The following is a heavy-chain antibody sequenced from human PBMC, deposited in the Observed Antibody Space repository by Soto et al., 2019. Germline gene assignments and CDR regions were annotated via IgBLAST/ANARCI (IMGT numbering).Heavy chain of an antibody. CDR1: GFTFSTYS. CDR2: ISSSGTYI. V-gene: IGHV3-21*01. CDR3: ARDPSDCSSTSCWGYYALDG. Sequence: PGGSLRLSCAASGFTFSTYSMNWVRQAPGKGLEWVSSISSSGTYIHYADSLKGRFTISRDNAKNSLYLQMISLRAEDTAVYYCARDPSDCSSTSCWGYYALDGWGQGTTVTV. D-gene: IGHD2-2*01. J-gene: IGHJ6*02.